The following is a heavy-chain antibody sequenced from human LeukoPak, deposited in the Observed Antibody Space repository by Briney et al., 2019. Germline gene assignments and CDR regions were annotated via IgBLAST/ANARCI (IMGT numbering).Heavy chain of an antibody. CDR2: ITTGRGET. V-gene: IGHV1-3*03. CDR1: GYTFTGYY. CDR3: ARGGKQWRGGNYFDS. J-gene: IGHJ4*02. D-gene: IGHD6-19*01. Sequence: GASVKVSCKASGYTFTGYYMHWVRQAPGQSLEWMGWITTGRGETRYSQEFQRRITFTRDKSASTVYMDLSDLRSEDTAVYYCARGGKQWRGGNYFDSWGQGTLVAVSS.